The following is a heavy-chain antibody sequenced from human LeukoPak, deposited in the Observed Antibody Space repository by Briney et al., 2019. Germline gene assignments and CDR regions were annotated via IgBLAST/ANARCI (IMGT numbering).Heavy chain of an antibody. V-gene: IGHV1-24*01. CDR2: FDPEDGET. D-gene: IGHD6-19*01. J-gene: IGHJ4*02. Sequence: EASVNVSCKVSGYTLTELSMHWVRQAPGKGLEWMGGFDPEDGETIYAQKFQGRVTMTEDTSTDTAYMELSSLRSEDTAVYYCATREVGYSSGWYDFDYWGQGTLVTVSS. CDR1: GYTLTELS. CDR3: ATREVGYSSGWYDFDY.